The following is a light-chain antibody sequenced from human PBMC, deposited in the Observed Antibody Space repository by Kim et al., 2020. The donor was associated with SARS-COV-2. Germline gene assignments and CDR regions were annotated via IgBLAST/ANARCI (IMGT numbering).Light chain of an antibody. CDR2: GAS. V-gene: IGKV3-20*01. J-gene: IGKJ4*01. CDR1: QSVSSSY. CDR3: QQYGSSPSLT. Sequence: PGERATLSCRASQSVSSSYLAWYQQKPGQAPRLLIYGASSRATGIPDRFSGSGSGTDFTLTISRLEPEDFAVYYCQQYGSSPSLTFGGGTKVDIK.